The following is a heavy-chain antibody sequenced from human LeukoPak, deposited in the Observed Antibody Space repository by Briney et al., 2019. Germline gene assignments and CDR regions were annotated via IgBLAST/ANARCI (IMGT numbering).Heavy chain of an antibody. CDR3: ARSFVVVVAATPPADY. V-gene: IGHV3-48*01. J-gene: IGHJ4*02. CDR1: GFTFSSYS. CDR2: ISSSSTI. Sequence: GGSLRLSCAASGFTFSSYSMNWVRQAPGKGLEWVSYISSSSTIYYADSVKGRFTISRDNAKNSLYLQMNSLRAEDTAVYYCARSFVVVVAATPPADYWGQGTLVTVSP. D-gene: IGHD2-15*01.